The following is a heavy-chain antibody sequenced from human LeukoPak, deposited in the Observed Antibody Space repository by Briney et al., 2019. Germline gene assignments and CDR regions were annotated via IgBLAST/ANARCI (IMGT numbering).Heavy chain of an antibody. J-gene: IGHJ4*02. Sequence: GGSLRLSCAASGFTFSSYSMSWVRQAPGKGLGWVSYISSSSSATYYADSMKGRFTISRDNAKNSLYLQMNNLRDEDTAVYYCARGSGNSFDYWGQGALVTVSS. CDR3: ARGSGNSFDY. CDR1: GFTFSSYS. D-gene: IGHD3-10*01. CDR2: ISSSSSAT. V-gene: IGHV3-48*02.